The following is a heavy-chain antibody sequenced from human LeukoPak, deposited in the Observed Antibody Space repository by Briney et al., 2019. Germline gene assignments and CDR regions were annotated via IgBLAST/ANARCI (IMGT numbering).Heavy chain of an antibody. CDR2: ISSSSSYI. J-gene: IGHJ6*02. D-gene: IGHD3-22*01. CDR3: ARDYYDGSGYYDPPYYYGMDV. CDR1: GFTFSSYS. V-gene: IGHV3-21*01. Sequence: GGSLRLSCAASGFTFSSYSMNWVRQAPGKGLEWVSSISSSSSYIYYADSVKGRFTISRDNAKNSLYLQMNSLRAEDTAVYYCARDYYDGSGYYDPPYYYGMDVWGQGTTVTVSS.